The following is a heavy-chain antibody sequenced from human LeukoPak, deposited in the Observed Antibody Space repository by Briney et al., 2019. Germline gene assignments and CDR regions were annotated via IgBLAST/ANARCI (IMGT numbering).Heavy chain of an antibody. CDR1: GYSFTSYW. CDR2: IYPGDSDT. V-gene: IGHV5-51*01. J-gene: IGHJ4*02. Sequence: GESLKISCKGSGYSFTSYWIGGVRQMPGKGLEWMGIIYPGDSDTRYSPSFQGQVTISADKSITTAYPKWSSLQASDTAMYYCARQADYNVLTGYHKGHLDYWGQGTLVTVSS. CDR3: ARQADYNVLTGYHKGHLDY. D-gene: IGHD3-9*01.